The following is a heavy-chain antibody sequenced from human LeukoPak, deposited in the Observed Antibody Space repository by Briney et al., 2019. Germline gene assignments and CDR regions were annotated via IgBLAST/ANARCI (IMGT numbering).Heavy chain of an antibody. J-gene: IGHJ6*02. CDR1: GFTFSSYA. CDR2: ISGSGGST. CDR3: AKDRPTIFGVVSDYYYGMDV. Sequence: PGGSLRLSCAASGFTFSSYAMSWVRQAPGKGLEWVSAISGSGGSTYYADSVKGRFTISRDNSKNTLYLQMNSLRAEDTAVYYCAKDRPTIFGVVSDYYYGMDVWGQGTTVTVSS. V-gene: IGHV3-23*01. D-gene: IGHD3-3*01.